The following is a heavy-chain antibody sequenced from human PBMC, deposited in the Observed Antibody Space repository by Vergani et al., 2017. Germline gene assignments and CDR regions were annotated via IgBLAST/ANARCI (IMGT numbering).Heavy chain of an antibody. CDR3: ARTPLGYCSSTSCFPYYYYGMDV. CDR1: GFTFSSYA. CDR2: ISGSGGST. Sequence: EVQLLESGGGLVQPGGSLRLSCAASGFTFSSYAMSWVRQAPGKGLEWVSAISGSGGSTYYADSVKGRFTISRDNSKNSLYLQMNSLRDEDTAVYYCARTPLGYCSSTSCFPYYYYGMDVWGQGTTVTVSS. V-gene: IGHV3-23*01. J-gene: IGHJ6*02. D-gene: IGHD2-2*01.